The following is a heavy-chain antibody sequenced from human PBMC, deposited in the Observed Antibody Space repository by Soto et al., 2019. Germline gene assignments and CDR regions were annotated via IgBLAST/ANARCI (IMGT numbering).Heavy chain of an antibody. V-gene: IGHV3-30*18. J-gene: IGHJ4*02. Sequence: VGSLRLSCAASGFTFSSYGMHWVRQAPGKGLEWVAVISYDGSNKYYADSVKGRFTISRDNSKNTLYLQMNSLRAEDTAVYYCAKVYSSSSQVDYWGQGTLVTVSS. D-gene: IGHD6-6*01. CDR1: GFTFSSYG. CDR3: AKVYSSSSQVDY. CDR2: ISYDGSNK.